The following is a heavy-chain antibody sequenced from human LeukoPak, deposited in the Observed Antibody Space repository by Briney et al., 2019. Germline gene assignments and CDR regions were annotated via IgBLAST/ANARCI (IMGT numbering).Heavy chain of an antibody. CDR3: ARDLETCSSTSCYDDAFDI. V-gene: IGHV6-1*01. CDR1: GDSVSSNSAA. CDR2: TYYRSKWYN. D-gene: IGHD2-2*01. Sequence: SQTLSLTCAISGDSVSSNSAAWNWIRQSPSRGLEWLGRTYYRSKWYNDYAVSVKSRITINPDTSKSQFSLQLNSVTPEDTAVYYCARDLETCSSTSCYDDAFDIWGQGTMVTVSS. J-gene: IGHJ3*02.